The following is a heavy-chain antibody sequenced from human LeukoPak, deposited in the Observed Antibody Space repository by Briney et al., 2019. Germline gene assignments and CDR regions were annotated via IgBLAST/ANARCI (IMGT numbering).Heavy chain of an antibody. V-gene: IGHV5-51*01. J-gene: IGHJ4*02. CDR2: VFPGDSKT. CDR3: ARLDTKNYQF. Sequence: GDSLKISCKVSGYHFTTYWIAWVRQRPGKGLEWMGMVFPGDSKTNYSPAFLGQVTMSVDKSIGAAYLQWGSLKASDTAMYYCARLDTKNYQFWGQGTLVSVSS. D-gene: IGHD1-7*01. CDR1: GYHFTTYW.